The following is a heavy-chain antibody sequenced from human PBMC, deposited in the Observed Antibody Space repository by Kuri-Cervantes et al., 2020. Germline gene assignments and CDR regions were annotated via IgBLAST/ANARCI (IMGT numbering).Heavy chain of an antibody. D-gene: IGHD3-22*01. CDR3: ARVHGYYDSSGYYEPYENKYYYYYGMDV. CDR1: GFTFSSYA. Sequence: GESLKISCAASGFTFSSYAMHWVRQAPGKGLEWVAVISYDGSNKYYADSVKGRFTISRDNSKNTLYLQMNSLRAEDTAVYYCARVHGYYDSSGYYEPYENKYYYYYGMDVWGQGTTVTVSS. V-gene: IGHV3-30-3*01. CDR2: ISYDGSNK. J-gene: IGHJ6*02.